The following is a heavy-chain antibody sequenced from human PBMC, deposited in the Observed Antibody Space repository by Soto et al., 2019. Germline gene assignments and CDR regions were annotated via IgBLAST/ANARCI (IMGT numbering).Heavy chain of an antibody. CDR1: GFTVSSYY. J-gene: IGHJ4*02. V-gene: IGHV3-53*01. CDR3: AREGMGFGY. D-gene: IGHD1-26*01. CDR2: VYSTGST. Sequence: PGGSLRLSCAASGFTVSSYYMSWVRQAPGKGPEWVSVVYSTGSTYYADSVKGRFTISRDISKNMIYLQMDSLRAEDTAVYYCAREGMGFGYWGQGTLVTVSS.